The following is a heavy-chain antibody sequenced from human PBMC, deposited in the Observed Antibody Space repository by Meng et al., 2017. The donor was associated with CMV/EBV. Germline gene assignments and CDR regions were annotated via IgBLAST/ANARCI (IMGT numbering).Heavy chain of an antibody. CDR3: ARGGYYYDSSGYYYDFDY. Sequence: QVQLQESGPGLVTPSXXXXXTXXVXXGSISSYYWSWIRQPAGKGLEWIGRIYTSGSTNYNPSLKSRVTMSVDTSKNQFSLKLSSVTAADTAVYYCARGGYYYDSSGYYYDFDYWGQGTLVTVSS. D-gene: IGHD3-22*01. CDR1: XGSISSYY. J-gene: IGHJ4*02. V-gene: IGHV4-4*07. CDR2: IYTSGST.